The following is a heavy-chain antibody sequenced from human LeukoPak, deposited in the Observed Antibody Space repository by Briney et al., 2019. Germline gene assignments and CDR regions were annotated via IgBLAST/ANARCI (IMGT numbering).Heavy chain of an antibody. CDR1: GLTFSDYY. D-gene: IGHD6-13*01. CDR2: ISSSGRTI. Sequence: GGSLRLSCAASGLTFSDYYMSWIRQAPGQGLGWGSYISSSGRTIHYADSVKGRFTISRDNAKNSLYLQMDSLRAEDTAVYYCARWLRGIADEDGVDVWGQGTTVTVSS. J-gene: IGHJ6*02. CDR3: ARWLRGIADEDGVDV. V-gene: IGHV3-11*01.